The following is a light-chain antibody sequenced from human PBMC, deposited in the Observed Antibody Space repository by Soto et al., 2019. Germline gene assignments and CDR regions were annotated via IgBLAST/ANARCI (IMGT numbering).Light chain of an antibody. CDR1: NSDVGSYNP. J-gene: IGLJ1*01. V-gene: IGLV2-23*02. Sequence: QSVLTQPASVSGSPRQSITISCTGTNSDVGSYNPVSWFQQHPGKAPKLVIYEVTKRPSGVSDRFSGSKSGNTASLTISGLQAEDEADYYCFSYAGDSVYVFGTGTKLTVL. CDR2: EVT. CDR3: FSYAGDSVYV.